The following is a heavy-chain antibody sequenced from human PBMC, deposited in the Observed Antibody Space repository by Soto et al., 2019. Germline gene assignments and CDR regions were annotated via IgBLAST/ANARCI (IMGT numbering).Heavy chain of an antibody. CDR3: ARRAYCGGDCYPY. J-gene: IGHJ4*02. D-gene: IGHD2-21*02. CDR1: GGTFSSYT. CDR2: IIPILGIA. Sequence: GASVKVSCKASGGTFSSYTISWVRQAPGQGLEWMGRIIPILGIANYAQKFQGRVTITADKSTSTAYMELSSLRSEDTAVYYCARRAYCGGDCYPYWGQGTLVTVS. V-gene: IGHV1-69*02.